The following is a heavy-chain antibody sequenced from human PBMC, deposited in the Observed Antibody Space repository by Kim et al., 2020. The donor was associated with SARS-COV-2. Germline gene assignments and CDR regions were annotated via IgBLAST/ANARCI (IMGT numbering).Heavy chain of an antibody. CDR3: ARDLRRWNYLYYGIDV. CDR1: GGSISSYY. Sequence: SETLSLTCTVSGGSISSYYWSWIRQPPGKGLEWIGYIYYSGSTNYNPSLKSRVTISVDTSKNQFSLKLSSVTAADTAVYYCARDLRRWNYLYYGIDVWGQRTTVTVSS. V-gene: IGHV4-59*01. CDR2: IYYSGST. J-gene: IGHJ6*02.